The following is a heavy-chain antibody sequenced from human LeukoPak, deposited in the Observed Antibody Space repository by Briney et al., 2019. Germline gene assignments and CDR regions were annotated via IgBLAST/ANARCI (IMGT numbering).Heavy chain of an antibody. CDR2: INPNSGGT. CDR1: GYTFNIYG. Sequence: EASVKDSCKASGYTFNIYGISWVRQAPGQGLEWMGWINPNSGGTKYAQKFQGRVTLTRDTSISTAYMELSRLRCDDTAVYYCARSYDFWSGPPFDPWGQGTLVTVSS. D-gene: IGHD3-3*01. V-gene: IGHV1-2*02. J-gene: IGHJ5*02. CDR3: ARSYDFWSGPPFDP.